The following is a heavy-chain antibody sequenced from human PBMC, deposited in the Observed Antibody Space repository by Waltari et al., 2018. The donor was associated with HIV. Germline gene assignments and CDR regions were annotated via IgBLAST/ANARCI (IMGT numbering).Heavy chain of an antibody. CDR2: IYYGESP. D-gene: IGHD6-19*01. Sequence: QVQLHESGPGLVKPSETLSLTCDVSGFSISRGYYWGWIRQSPGKGLEWIGNIYYGESPNYNPSLRGRVTISLDTSKNQFSLKVNSVTAADTAIFYCARGVAGVLWYLDYWGQGTLVTVSS. V-gene: IGHV4-38-2*01. CDR1: GFSISRGYY. CDR3: ARGVAGVLWYLDY. J-gene: IGHJ4*02.